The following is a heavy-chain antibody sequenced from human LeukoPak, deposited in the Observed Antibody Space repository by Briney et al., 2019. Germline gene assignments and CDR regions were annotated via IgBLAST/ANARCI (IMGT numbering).Heavy chain of an antibody. CDR1: GFTFSDYY. D-gene: IGHD3-3*01. V-gene: IGHV3-11*01. J-gene: IGHJ3*02. CDR3: AKEVLRFLEWSDAIGAFDI. CDR2: ISSSGSTI. Sequence: GGSLRLSCAASGFTFSDYYMSWIRQAPGKGLEWGSYISSSGSTIYYADSVKGRFTISRDNSKNTLYLQMNSLRAEDTAVYYCAKEVLRFLEWSDAIGAFDIWGQGTMVIVSS.